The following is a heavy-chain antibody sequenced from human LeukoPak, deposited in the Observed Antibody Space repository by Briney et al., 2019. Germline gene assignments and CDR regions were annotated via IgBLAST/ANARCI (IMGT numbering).Heavy chain of an antibody. Sequence: GASVKVSCKASGGTFSSYAISWVRQAPGQGLEWMGGIIPIFGTANYAQKFQGRVTITADESTSTAYMELSSLRSEDTAVYYCARPYYYDSSEPHNWFDPWGQGTLVTVSS. J-gene: IGHJ5*02. D-gene: IGHD3-22*01. CDR1: GGTFSSYA. V-gene: IGHV1-69*01. CDR2: IIPIFGTA. CDR3: ARPYYYDSSEPHNWFDP.